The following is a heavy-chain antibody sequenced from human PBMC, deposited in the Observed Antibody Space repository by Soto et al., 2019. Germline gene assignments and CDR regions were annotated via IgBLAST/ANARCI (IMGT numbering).Heavy chain of an antibody. J-gene: IGHJ4*02. CDR1: GFTFSDYY. CDR3: ARVGVVTAAGTSDY. D-gene: IGHD6-13*01. CDR2: ISGTSDSI. Sequence: XECLTLSCAASGFTFSDYYMSWIRQVPGKGLEWVAYISGTSDSIPYADSVKGRFTISRDNAKNSLYLQMNSLRAEDTAVYYCARVGVVTAAGTSDYWGQGTLVTVSS. V-gene: IGHV3-11*06.